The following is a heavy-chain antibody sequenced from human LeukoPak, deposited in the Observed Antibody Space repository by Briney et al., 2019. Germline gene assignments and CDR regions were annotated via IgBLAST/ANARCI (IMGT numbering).Heavy chain of an antibody. CDR3: ARALTSYQLLIPNWFDP. D-gene: IGHD2-2*01. J-gene: IGHJ5*02. Sequence: PSETLSLTCTVSGGSISSYYWSWIRQPPGKGLEWIGYIYYSGSTNYSPSLKSRVTISVDTSKNQFSLKLSSVTAADTAVYYCARALTSYQLLIPNWFDPWGQGTLVTVSS. CDR1: GGSISSYY. CDR2: IYYSGST. V-gene: IGHV4-59*01.